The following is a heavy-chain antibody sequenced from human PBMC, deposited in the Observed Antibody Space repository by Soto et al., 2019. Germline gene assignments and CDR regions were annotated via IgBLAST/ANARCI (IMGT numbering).Heavy chain of an antibody. CDR2: FKPSDGST. D-gene: IGHD1-26*01. J-gene: IGHJ4*02. V-gene: IGHV1-46*01. CDR1: GYTISKQY. CDR3: SIREPDY. Sequence: QLVQSGAEVKEPRASVKVSCKASGYTISKQYMHWVRQALGQGLERMGMFKPSDGSTNYAHKFQGRLTMTRDTSTNTRSLDLSSLRSDDTAVYYCSIREPDYWGQGTLVTVSS.